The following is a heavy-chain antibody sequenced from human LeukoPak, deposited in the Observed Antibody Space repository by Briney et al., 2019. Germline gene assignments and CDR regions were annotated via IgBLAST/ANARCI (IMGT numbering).Heavy chain of an antibody. D-gene: IGHD3-10*01. CDR2: ISYDGSNK. CDR3: ARDDGYYYGSGSPIDY. V-gene: IGHV3-30*04. Sequence: GGSLRLSCAVSGFTFSSYAMHWVRQAPGKGLEWVAVISYDGSNKYYADSVKGRFTISRDNSKNTLYLQMNSLRAEDTAVYYCARDDGYYYGSGSPIDYWGQGTLVTVSS. CDR1: GFTFSSYA. J-gene: IGHJ4*02.